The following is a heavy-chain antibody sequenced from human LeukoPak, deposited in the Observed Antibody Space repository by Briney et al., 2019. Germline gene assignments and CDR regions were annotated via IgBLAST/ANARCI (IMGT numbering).Heavy chain of an antibody. CDR3: ASSSLVRGVIIDFDY. J-gene: IGHJ4*02. V-gene: IGHV3-66*01. CDR2: IYSGGST. CDR1: GFTVSSNY. D-gene: IGHD3-10*01. Sequence: GGSLRLSCAASGFTVSSNYMSWVRQAPGKGLEWVSVIYSGGSTYYADSVKGRFTISRDNSKNTLYLQMNSLRAEDTAVYCCASSSLVRGVIIDFDYWGQGTLVTVSS.